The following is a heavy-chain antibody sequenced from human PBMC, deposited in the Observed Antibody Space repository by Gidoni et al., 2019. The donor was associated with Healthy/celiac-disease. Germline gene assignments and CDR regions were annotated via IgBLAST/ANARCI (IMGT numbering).Heavy chain of an antibody. Sequence: EVQLVESGGGLVKPGGSLRLSCAASAFTFSSYSMNWVRQAPGKGLEWCSSISSSSSYIYYADSVKGRFTISRDNAKNSLYLQMNSLRAEDTAVYYCARETITGTFDYWGQGTLVTVSS. D-gene: IGHD1-7*01. CDR2: ISSSSSYI. CDR1: AFTFSSYS. J-gene: IGHJ4*02. V-gene: IGHV3-21*01. CDR3: ARETITGTFDY.